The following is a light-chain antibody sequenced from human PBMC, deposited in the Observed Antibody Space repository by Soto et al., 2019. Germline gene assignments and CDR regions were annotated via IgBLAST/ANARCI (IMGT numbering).Light chain of an antibody. J-gene: IGKJ4*01. CDR3: QQHGSSPPT. CDR2: GAS. Sequence: EIVLTQSPGTLSLSPGERATLSCRASQSVTNRYLAWYQQKPGQAPRLLSCGASSRATGIPDRFSGSGSGTDFTLTISRLEPEDFAVYYCQQHGSSPPTCAGDTKV. V-gene: IGKV3-20*01. CDR1: QSVTNRY.